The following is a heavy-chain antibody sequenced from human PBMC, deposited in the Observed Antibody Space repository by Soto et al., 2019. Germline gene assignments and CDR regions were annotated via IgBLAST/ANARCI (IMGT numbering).Heavy chain of an antibody. Sequence: QVQLVESGGGLVKPGGSLRLSCAASGFTFRDNYMNWIRQAPGKGLEWVSDISPSGKTISYATSVRGRFTISRDNAKNLLNLQMNSLRAEDTAVYYCATHHDYGVKGEFDYWGQGTLVSVSS. V-gene: IGHV3-11*01. CDR1: GFTFRDNY. CDR3: ATHHDYGVKGEFDY. D-gene: IGHD4-17*01. J-gene: IGHJ4*02. CDR2: ISPSGKTI.